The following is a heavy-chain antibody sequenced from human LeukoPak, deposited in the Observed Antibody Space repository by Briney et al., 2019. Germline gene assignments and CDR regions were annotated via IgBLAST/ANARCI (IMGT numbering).Heavy chain of an antibody. D-gene: IGHD6-19*01. CDR3: ARGLHRSGWSTAFDI. CDR1: VFTFSSYD. Sequence: GGSLRLSCAASVFTFSSYDIHCVREAPGKGLGWVAVIWYGGSNKYYAHSLKGRVTMSRDNSKNTLYLQMKRLRAEDTAVYYCARGLHRSGWSTAFDIWGQGTMVTVSA. CDR2: IWYGGSNK. J-gene: IGHJ3*02. V-gene: IGHV3-33*01.